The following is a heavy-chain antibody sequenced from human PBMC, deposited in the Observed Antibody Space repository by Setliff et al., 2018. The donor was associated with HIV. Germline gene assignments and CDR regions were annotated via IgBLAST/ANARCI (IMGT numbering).Heavy chain of an antibody. CDR1: GGSFSGYY. CDR2: IIHSGGT. D-gene: IGHD2-15*01. V-gene: IGHV4-34*01. CDR3: ARGGLGVVGAIDY. J-gene: IGHJ4*02. Sequence: SETLSLTCAVYGGSFSGYYWTWIRQPPGRGLEWIGEIIHSGGTNYNRPLKSRVTISVDTSKNQFSLNLSSVTAADTAVYYCARGGLGVVGAIDYWSQGTLVTVS.